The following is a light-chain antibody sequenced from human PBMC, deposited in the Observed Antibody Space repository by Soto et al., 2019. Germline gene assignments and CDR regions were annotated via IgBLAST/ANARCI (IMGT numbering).Light chain of an antibody. J-gene: IGLJ2*01. CDR2: DVY. V-gene: IGLV2-14*03. Sequence: QSALTQPASVSGSPGQSITISCTGTSSDMDGYNYVSWYQQYPGEAPKLIIYDVYNRPSGVSNRFSGSRSDNTASLTISGLQAEDEADYYCSSYTRSSTSVIFGGGTQLTVL. CDR1: SSDMDGYNY. CDR3: SSYTRSSTSVI.